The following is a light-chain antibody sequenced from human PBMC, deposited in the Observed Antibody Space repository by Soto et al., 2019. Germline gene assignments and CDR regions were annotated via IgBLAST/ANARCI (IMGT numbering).Light chain of an antibody. J-gene: IGLJ2*01. V-gene: IGLV1-47*01. CDR2: NNY. CDR1: SSNIESNF. CDR3: AVWDDSLRVVV. Sequence: QSVLTQPPSASGTPGQRVTISCSGSSSNIESNFVYWYQQLPGTAPKLVIYNNYQRPSGVPDRFSGSKSGTSASLAISGLRSEDEADYYCAVWDDSLRVVVFGGGTKLTVL.